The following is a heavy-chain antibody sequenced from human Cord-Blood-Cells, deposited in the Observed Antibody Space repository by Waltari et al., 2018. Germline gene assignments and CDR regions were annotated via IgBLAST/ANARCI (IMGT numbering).Heavy chain of an antibody. J-gene: IGHJ4*02. CDR3: ASCSSVYLFDY. CDR1: GFTFSSYW. CDR2: IKQDGSEK. Sequence: EVQLVESGGGLVQPGGSLRLSCAASGFTFSSYWMSWVRQAPGKGVEWVANIKQDGSEKYYVDSVKGRFTISRDNAKNSLYLQMNSLRAEDTAVYYCASCSSVYLFDYWGQGTLVTVSS. V-gene: IGHV3-7*01. D-gene: IGHD6-6*01.